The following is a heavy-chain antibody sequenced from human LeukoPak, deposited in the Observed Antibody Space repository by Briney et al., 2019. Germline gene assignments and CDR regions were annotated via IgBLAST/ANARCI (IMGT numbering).Heavy chain of an antibody. V-gene: IGHV1-18*01. J-gene: IGHJ4*02. CDR3: ARGYDYGDYVGDFDY. CDR2: ITTYNGNT. CDR1: GYTFTSYP. D-gene: IGHD4-17*01. Sequence: ASVMVSCKASGYTFTSYPISWVRQAPGQGLEWMGWITTYNGNTHYAQKLQGRVTMTTETSTSTAYMDLRGLRSDDTAVYYCARGYDYGDYVGDFDYWGQGTLVTVSS.